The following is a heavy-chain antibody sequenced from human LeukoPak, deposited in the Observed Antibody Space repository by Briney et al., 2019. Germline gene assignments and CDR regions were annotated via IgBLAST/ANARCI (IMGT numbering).Heavy chain of an antibody. Sequence: GGSLRLSCAVSGFTFSSYEMNWVRQAPGKGLEWVSYISSSGSTIYYTDSVKGRFTISRDNARNSLDLQMNSLRAEDTAVYYCARGPMLRGVIIRRSKSGYFDYWGQGTLVTVSS. D-gene: IGHD3-10*01. J-gene: IGHJ4*02. CDR1: GFTFSSYE. V-gene: IGHV3-48*03. CDR3: ARGPMLRGVIIRRSKSGYFDY. CDR2: ISSSGSTI.